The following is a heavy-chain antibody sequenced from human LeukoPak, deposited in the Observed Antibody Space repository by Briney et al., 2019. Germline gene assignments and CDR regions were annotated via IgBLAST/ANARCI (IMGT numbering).Heavy chain of an antibody. Sequence: GSLRLSCAASGFSFSCDAMSWVRQAPCKGLEWVSAISGSGGSTYYADSVKGRFTISRDNSKNTLYLQMNSLRAEDTAVYYCAKDPAQYWGQGTLVTVSS. D-gene: IGHD6-25*01. V-gene: IGHV3-23*01. J-gene: IGHJ4*02. CDR3: AKDPAQY. CDR2: ISGSGGST. CDR1: GFSFSCDA.